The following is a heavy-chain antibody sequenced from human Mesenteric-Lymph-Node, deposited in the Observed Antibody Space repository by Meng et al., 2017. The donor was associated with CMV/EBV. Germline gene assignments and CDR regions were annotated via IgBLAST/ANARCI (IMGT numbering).Heavy chain of an antibody. CDR3: ARGGGYCISTSCLRTGEF. D-gene: IGHD2-2*01. CDR1: GSLSGYY. Sequence: GSLSGYYWTLLRQPPGKGLELIGEINHSGSTNYNPSLKSRVTIAVDTSNNQFSLKLTSVTAADTAVYYCARGGGYCISTSCLRTGEFWGQGTLVTVSS. J-gene: IGHJ4*02. V-gene: IGHV4-34*01. CDR2: INHSGST.